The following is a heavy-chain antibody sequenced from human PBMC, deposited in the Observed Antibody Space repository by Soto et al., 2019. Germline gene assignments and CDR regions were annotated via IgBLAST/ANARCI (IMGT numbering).Heavy chain of an antibody. Sequence: QVQLQQWGAGLLKPSETLSLTCAVYGWSFSGYYWTWIRQPPGTGLEWVGEINHSGSTNYSPSLKHRVTISVDTSKNQFSLKLTAVTAADTPVYYCARDKITGLFDYWGQGTLVTVSS. CDR2: INHSGST. J-gene: IGHJ4*02. D-gene: IGHD2-8*02. V-gene: IGHV4-34*01. CDR3: ARDKITGLFDY. CDR1: GWSFSGYY.